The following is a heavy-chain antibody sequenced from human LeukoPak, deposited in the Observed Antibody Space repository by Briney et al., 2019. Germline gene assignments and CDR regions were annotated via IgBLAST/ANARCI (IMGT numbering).Heavy chain of an antibody. CDR3: ARDHKLAPNNFDD. Sequence: PGGSLRLSCTVSGFTFSTYSMHWVRQSPGKGLEWVTVISDDGGRKYYTDSVKGRFTISRDNSKNTLYLQMNSLRAEDTAVYYCARDHKLAPNNFDDWGQGTLVTVSS. CDR1: GFTFSTYS. J-gene: IGHJ4*02. V-gene: IGHV3-30*04. D-gene: IGHD3-3*02. CDR2: ISDDGGRK.